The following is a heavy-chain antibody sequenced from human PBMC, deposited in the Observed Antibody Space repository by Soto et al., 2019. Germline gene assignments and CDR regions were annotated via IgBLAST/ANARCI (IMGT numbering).Heavy chain of an antibody. CDR3: VRDALAVTGYYFDY. V-gene: IGHV3-21*01. Sequence: EVQLVESGGGLVKPGGSLRLSCAASGFTFSNYRMNWVRQAQGKGLEWVSSLSNSSNYIYYADSVKCRFTISRDNAKNSLYLQMNSLRAEDTAVYYCVRDALAVTGYYFDYWGQGTMVTVSS. D-gene: IGHD3-9*01. J-gene: IGHJ4*02. CDR2: LSNSSNYI. CDR1: GFTFSNYR.